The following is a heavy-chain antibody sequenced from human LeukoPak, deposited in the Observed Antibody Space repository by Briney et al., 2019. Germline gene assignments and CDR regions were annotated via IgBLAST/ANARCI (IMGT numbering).Heavy chain of an antibody. J-gene: IGHJ4*02. V-gene: IGHV1-2*02. CDR3: ARDVGYSYGPATYYFDF. CDR1: GFTLTGHY. CDR2: INPNNGDT. Sequence: ASVKVSCKASGFTLTGHYIHWVRQAPEEGLEWMGWINPNNGDTNYAQKFQGRVTMTRDTSLRTAYVELTRLRFDDTAVYYCARDVGYSYGPATYYFDFWGQGTLVTVSS. D-gene: IGHD5-18*01.